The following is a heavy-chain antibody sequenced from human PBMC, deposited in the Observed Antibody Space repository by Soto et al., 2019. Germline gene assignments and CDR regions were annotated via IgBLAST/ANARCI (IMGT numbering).Heavy chain of an antibody. J-gene: IGHJ6*02. CDR3: ARVRDLGGTSFYYYYGMDV. D-gene: IGHD2-2*01. V-gene: IGHV1-69*05. Sequence: SVKVSCKASGYTFTSYGISWVRQAPGQGLEWMGGISAIIGTANYAQKFQGRVTMTTDESTSTAYMELSSLRSEDTAVYYCARVRDLGGTSFYYYYGMDVWGQGTTVTVSS. CDR2: ISAIIGTA. CDR1: GYTFTSYG.